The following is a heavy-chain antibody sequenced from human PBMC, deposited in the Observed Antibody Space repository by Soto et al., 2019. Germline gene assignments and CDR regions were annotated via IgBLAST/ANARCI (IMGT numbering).Heavy chain of an antibody. CDR2: IYYSGST. D-gene: IGHD6-13*01. CDR1: GGSISIYY. Sequence: PSETLSLCCTVSGGSISIYYCSWIRQPPGKGLEWIGYIYYSGSTNYNPSLKSRVTISVDTSKNQFSLKLSSVTAADTAVYYCARLRSSWRDIDYWGQGTLVTVSS. V-gene: IGHV4-59*01. CDR3: ARLRSSWRDIDY. J-gene: IGHJ4*02.